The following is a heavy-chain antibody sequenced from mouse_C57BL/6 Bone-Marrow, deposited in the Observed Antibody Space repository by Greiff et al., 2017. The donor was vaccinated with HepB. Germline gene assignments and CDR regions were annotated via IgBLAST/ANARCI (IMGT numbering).Heavy chain of an antibody. Sequence: VKLMESGPGLVAPSQSLSITCTVSGFSLTSYGVHWVRQPPGKGLEWLVVIWSDGSTTYNSALKSRLSISKDNSKSQVFLKMNSLQTDDTAMYYCARHHYDYGGGYFDVWGTGTTVTVSS. CDR1: GFSLTSYG. V-gene: IGHV2-6-1*01. CDR2: IWSDGST. J-gene: IGHJ1*03. CDR3: ARHHYDYGGGYFDV. D-gene: IGHD2-4*01.